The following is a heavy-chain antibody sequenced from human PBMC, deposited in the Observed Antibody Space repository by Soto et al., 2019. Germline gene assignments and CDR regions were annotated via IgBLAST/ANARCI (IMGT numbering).Heavy chain of an antibody. Sequence: ASVKVSCKASGYTFTGYYMHWVRQAPGQGLEWMGWVSAYNGDTKYAQKFQGRVTMTTDTSTSTAYMELRSLRSDDTAVYYCATRSPAFDYWGQGTLVTVSS. CDR1: GYTFTGYY. V-gene: IGHV1-18*04. CDR2: VSAYNGDT. CDR3: ATRSPAFDY. J-gene: IGHJ4*02.